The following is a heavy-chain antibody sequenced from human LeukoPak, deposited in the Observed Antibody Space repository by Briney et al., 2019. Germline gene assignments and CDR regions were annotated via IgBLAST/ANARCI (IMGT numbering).Heavy chain of an antibody. Sequence: SVKVSCKASGGTFSSYTISWVRQAPGQGLEWMGRIIPILGMANYAQKFQGRVTITADKSTSTAYMELSSLRSEDTAVYYCARDRGVGATTFSDYWGQGTLVTVSS. J-gene: IGHJ4*02. CDR3: ARDRGVGATTFSDY. V-gene: IGHV1-69*04. CDR2: IIPILGMA. CDR1: GGTFSSYT. D-gene: IGHD1-26*01.